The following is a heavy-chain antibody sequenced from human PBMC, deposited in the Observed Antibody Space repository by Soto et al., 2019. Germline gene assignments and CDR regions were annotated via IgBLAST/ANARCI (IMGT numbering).Heavy chain of an antibody. CDR3: AKTIVAASGYYFVH. D-gene: IGHD2-21*01. Sequence: QVQLVESGGGLVKPGGSLRLACAASGFSFGDSYLSWVRQAPGKGLEWLSYISGGSSYTNYADSVKGRFTISRDNAKRSLYLEMTSLRADDTAVYYCAKTIVAASGYYFVHWGQGNVVTVSP. J-gene: IGHJ4*02. CDR1: GFSFGDSY. V-gene: IGHV3-11*06. CDR2: ISGGSSYT.